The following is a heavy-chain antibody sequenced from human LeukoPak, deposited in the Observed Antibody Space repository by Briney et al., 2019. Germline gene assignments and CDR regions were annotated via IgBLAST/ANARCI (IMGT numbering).Heavy chain of an antibody. D-gene: IGHD3-22*01. CDR2: ISSSSSTI. CDR1: GFTFSSYS. CDR3: ASGPQYYDSSGYLD. Sequence: AGSLRLSCAASGFTFSSYSMKWVRQATGKGLEWVSYISSSSSTIYYADSVKGRFTISRDNAKNSLYLQMNSLRAEDTAVYYCASGPQYYDSSGYLDWGQGTLVTVSS. J-gene: IGHJ4*02. V-gene: IGHV3-48*01.